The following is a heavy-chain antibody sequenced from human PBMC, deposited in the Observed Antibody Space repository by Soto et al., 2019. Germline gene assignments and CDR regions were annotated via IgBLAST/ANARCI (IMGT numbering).Heavy chain of an antibody. CDR2: ISAYNGNT. CDR1: GYTFTSYG. Sequence: GASVKVSCKASGYTFTSYGISWVRQAPGQGLEWMGWISAYNGNTNYAQKLQGRVTMTTDTSTSTAYMELRSLRSDDTAVYYCARVGMVIVVVPAAMEHWFDPWGQGTLVTVSS. CDR3: ARVGMVIVVVPAAMEHWFDP. J-gene: IGHJ5*02. V-gene: IGHV1-18*04. D-gene: IGHD2-2*03.